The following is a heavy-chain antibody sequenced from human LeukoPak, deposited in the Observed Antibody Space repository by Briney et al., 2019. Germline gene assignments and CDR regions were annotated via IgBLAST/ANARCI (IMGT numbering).Heavy chain of an antibody. V-gene: IGHV3-30*02. CDR3: AKDHYDILTGHGGGFDY. D-gene: IGHD3-9*01. J-gene: IGHJ4*02. CDR1: GFTFSSYG. CDR2: IRYDGSNK. Sequence: GGSLRLSCAASGFTFSSYGMHWVRQAPGKGLEWVAFIRYDGSNKYYADSVKGRFTISRDNSKNTLYLQMNSLRAEDTAVYYCAKDHYDILTGHGGGFDYWGQGTLVTVSS.